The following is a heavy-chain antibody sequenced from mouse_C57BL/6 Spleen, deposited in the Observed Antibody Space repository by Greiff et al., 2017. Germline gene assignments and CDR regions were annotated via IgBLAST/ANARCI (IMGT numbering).Heavy chain of an antibody. D-gene: IGHD1-1*01. Sequence: QVQLQQSGAELARPGASVKLSCKASGYTFTSYGISWVKQRTGQGLEWIGEIYPRSGNTYYNEKFKGKATLTADKSSSTAYMELRSLTSEDSAVXFCARSQGITTVVAPFDDWGQGTTLTVSS. CDR3: ARSQGITTVVAPFDD. J-gene: IGHJ2*01. CDR2: IYPRSGNT. CDR1: GYTFTSYG. V-gene: IGHV1-81*01.